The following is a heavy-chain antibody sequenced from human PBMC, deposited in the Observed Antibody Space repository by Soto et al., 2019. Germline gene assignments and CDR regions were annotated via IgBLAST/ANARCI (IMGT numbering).Heavy chain of an antibody. D-gene: IGHD6-13*01. V-gene: IGHV3-53*01. CDR3: ARDGSSSLFDY. J-gene: IGHJ4*02. Sequence: GGSLRLSCAASGFTVSSNYMSWVRQAPGKGLEWVSVIYSGGSTYYADSVKGRFTISRDNSKNTLYLQMNSLRAEDTAVYYCARDGSSSLFDYWGQGTLVTVSS. CDR2: IYSGGST. CDR1: GFTVSSNY.